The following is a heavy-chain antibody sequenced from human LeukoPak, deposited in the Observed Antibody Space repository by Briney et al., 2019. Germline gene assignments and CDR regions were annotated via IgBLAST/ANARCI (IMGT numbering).Heavy chain of an antibody. Sequence: SETLSLTCTLSGGSISSSSYYWGWSRQPPGKGLEWIGSIYYSGSTYYNPSLKSRVTISVDTSKNQFSLKLSSVTAADTAVYYCARGGYYGSGNDFRFDPWGQGTLVTVSS. CDR3: ARGGYYGSGNDFRFDP. J-gene: IGHJ5*02. V-gene: IGHV4-39*07. D-gene: IGHD3-10*01. CDR2: IYYSGST. CDR1: GGSISSSSYY.